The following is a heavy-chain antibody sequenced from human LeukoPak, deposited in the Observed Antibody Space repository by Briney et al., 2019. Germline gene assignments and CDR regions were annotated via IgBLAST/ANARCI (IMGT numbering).Heavy chain of an antibody. CDR3: ARGSHTMVRGVIITSLDY. J-gene: IGHJ4*02. V-gene: IGHV3-30*03. CDR1: GFTFSSYG. CDR2: ISYDGSNK. D-gene: IGHD3-10*01. Sequence: PGRSLRLSCAASGFTFSSYGMHWVRQAPGKGLEWVAVISYDGSNKYYADSVKGRFTISRDNSKNTLYLQMNSLRAEDTAVYYCARGSHTMVRGVIITSLDYWGQGTLVTVSS.